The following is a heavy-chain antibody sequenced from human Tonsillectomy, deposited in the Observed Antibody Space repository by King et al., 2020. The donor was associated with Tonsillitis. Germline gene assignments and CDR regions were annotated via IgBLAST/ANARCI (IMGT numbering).Heavy chain of an antibody. CDR1: GFTFSGSA. J-gene: IGHJ4*02. Sequence: DVQLVESGGGLVQPGGSLKLSCAASGFTFSGSAMHWVRQASGKGLEWVGRIRSKVNSYATAYGASVKGRFTISRDDSKNTAYLQMNSLKTEDTAVYYCTRIDDYGGNSGDSGDYWGQGTLVTVSS. CDR3: TRIDDYGGNSGDSGDY. D-gene: IGHD4-23*01. CDR2: IRSKVNSYAT. V-gene: IGHV3-73*01.